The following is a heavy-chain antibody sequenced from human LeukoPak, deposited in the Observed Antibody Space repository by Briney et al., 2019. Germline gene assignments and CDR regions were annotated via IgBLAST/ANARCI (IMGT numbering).Heavy chain of an antibody. CDR2: IYYSGST. Sequence: PSETLSLTCTVSGGSITRYWSWIRQPPGKGLEWIGYIYYSGSTNYNPSLKRRVTISIDTSKNQFSLKRSSVTAADTAVYYGARDFRGNYGSRGMDVWGKGTTVTVSS. CDR3: ARDFRGNYGSRGMDV. CDR1: GGSITRY. D-gene: IGHD5-24*01. V-gene: IGHV4-59*01. J-gene: IGHJ6*04.